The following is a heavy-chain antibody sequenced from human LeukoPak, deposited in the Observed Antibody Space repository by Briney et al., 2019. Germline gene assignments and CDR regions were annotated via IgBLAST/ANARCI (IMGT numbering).Heavy chain of an antibody. V-gene: IGHV3-53*01. Sequence: AGGSLRLSCAASGFTVSSNYMSWVRQAPGKGLEWVSVIYSGGSTYYADSVKGRFTISRDNSKNTLYLQKNSLRAEDTAVYYCARVSRTLSNSPYGMDVWGQGTTVTVSS. CDR3: ARVSRTLSNSPYGMDV. J-gene: IGHJ6*02. CDR1: GFTVSSNY. D-gene: IGHD2-21*01. CDR2: IYSGGST.